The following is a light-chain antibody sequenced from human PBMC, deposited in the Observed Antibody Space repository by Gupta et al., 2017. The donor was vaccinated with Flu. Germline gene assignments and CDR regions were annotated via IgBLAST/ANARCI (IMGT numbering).Light chain of an antibody. CDR3: QQDNNWPRT. CDR2: GAS. Sequence: ELVMTHSPPTLSVSPGERATLSCRASQSVRSNLAWYQQKPGQAPRLLIYGASTRATGIPARFSGSGSGTEFTLTISSLQSEDFAVYYCQQDNNWPRTFGQGTKVEIK. CDR1: QSVRSN. J-gene: IGKJ1*01. V-gene: IGKV3-15*01.